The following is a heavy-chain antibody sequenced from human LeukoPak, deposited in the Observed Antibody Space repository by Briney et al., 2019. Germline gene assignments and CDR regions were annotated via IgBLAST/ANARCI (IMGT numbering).Heavy chain of an antibody. V-gene: IGHV4-31*11. D-gene: IGHD2/OR15-2a*01. CDR1: GGSFSGYY. Sequence: SETLSLTCAVYGGSFSGYYWSWIRQHPGKGLEWIGYIYYSGSTYYNPSLKSRVTISVDTSKNQFSLKLSSVTAADTAVYYCAREGVTENSSDYWGQGTLVTVSS. J-gene: IGHJ4*02. CDR2: IYYSGST. CDR3: AREGVTENSSDY.